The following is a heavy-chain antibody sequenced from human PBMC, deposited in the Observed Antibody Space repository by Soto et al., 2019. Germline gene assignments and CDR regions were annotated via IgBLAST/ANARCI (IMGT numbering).Heavy chain of an antibody. J-gene: IGHJ4*02. CDR2: IIPIFGTA. Sequence: ASVKVSCKASGGTFSSYAISWVRQAPGQGLEWMGGIIPIFGTANYAQKFQGRVTITADESTSTAYMELSSLRSEDTAVYYCARDGPKRGYAVGYFDYWGQGTLVTAPQ. CDR3: ARDGPKRGYAVGYFDY. CDR1: GGTFSSYA. V-gene: IGHV1-69*13. D-gene: IGHD5-18*01.